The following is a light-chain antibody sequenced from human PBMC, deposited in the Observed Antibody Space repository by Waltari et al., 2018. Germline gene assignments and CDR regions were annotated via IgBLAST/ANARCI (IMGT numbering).Light chain of an antibody. CDR2: RDN. V-gene: IGLV1-47*01. J-gene: IGLJ3*02. CDR1: NSNIETNY. CDR3: AAWDDSLNHWV. Sequence: QSVLTQTPSASETPGQRVTISCSGSNSNIETNYAYWYQQLPGTAPKLLIYRDNQGRSGVPDRISGSRSGTAASLAISGLRSEDEGDYYCAAWDDSLNHWVFGGGTKVTV.